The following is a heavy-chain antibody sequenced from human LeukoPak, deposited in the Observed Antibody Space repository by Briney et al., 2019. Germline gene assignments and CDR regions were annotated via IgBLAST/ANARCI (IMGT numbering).Heavy chain of an antibody. J-gene: IGHJ4*02. CDR2: ISDSGSNT. V-gene: IGHV3-23*01. CDR3: AKWGDYDILTGYYDSDY. Sequence: PGGSLRLSCAASGFTFSTYAMSWVRQAPGKGLEWVSTISDSGSNTYYADSVKGRFTISRDNPKNTLYLQMNSLRAEDTAVYYCAKWGDYDILTGYYDSDYWGQGTLVTVSS. CDR1: GFTFSTYA. D-gene: IGHD3-9*01.